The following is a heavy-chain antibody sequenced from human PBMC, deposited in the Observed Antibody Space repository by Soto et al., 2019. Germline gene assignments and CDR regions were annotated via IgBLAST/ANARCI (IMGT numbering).Heavy chain of an antibody. D-gene: IGHD6-19*01. CDR1: GGSLSSGSYY. CDR3: ASTRRGSGWYYYYYGMDV. Sequence: XTLSLPCTVSGGSLSSGSYYWSWIRPPPGKGLGWIGYIYYSGSTNYNPSLKSRVNISVDTSKNQFPLKLSSVTAAYTSVYYCASTRRGSGWYYYYYGMDVWGQGTTGTVSS. V-gene: IGHV4-61*01. CDR2: IYYSGST. J-gene: IGHJ6*02.